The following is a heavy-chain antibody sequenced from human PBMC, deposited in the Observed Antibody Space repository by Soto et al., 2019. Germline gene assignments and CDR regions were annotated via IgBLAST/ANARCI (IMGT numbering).Heavy chain of an antibody. V-gene: IGHV4-59*08. CDR1: GGSISSYY. D-gene: IGHD3-3*01. J-gene: IGHJ5*02. CDR2: IYYSGST. Sequence: SETLSLTCTVSGGSISSYYWSWIRQPPGKGLEWIGYIYYSGSTNYNPSLKSRVTISVDTSKNQFSLKLSSVTAADTAVYYCARQGQGITIFGVVTGATDWFDPWGQGTLVTVSS. CDR3: ARQGQGITIFGVVTGATDWFDP.